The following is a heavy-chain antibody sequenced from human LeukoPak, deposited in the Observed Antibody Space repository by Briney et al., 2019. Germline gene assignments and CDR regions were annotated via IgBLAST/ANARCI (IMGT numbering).Heavy chain of an antibody. D-gene: IGHD3-16*02. V-gene: IGHV4-34*01. J-gene: IGHJ4*02. CDR1: GGSFSGYY. CDR3: ARGCRYYDYVWGSYRYPWYFDY. CDR2: INHSGST. Sequence: SETLSLTCAVYGGSFSGYYWSWIRQPPGKGLEWIGEINHSGSTNYNPSLKSRVTISVDTSKNQFSLKLSSVTAADTAVYYCARGCRYYDYVWGSYRYPWYFDYWGQGTLVTVSS.